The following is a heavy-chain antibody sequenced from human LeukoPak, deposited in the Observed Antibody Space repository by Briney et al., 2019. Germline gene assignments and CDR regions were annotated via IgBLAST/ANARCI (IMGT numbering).Heavy chain of an antibody. D-gene: IGHD2/OR15-2a*01. V-gene: IGHV3-74*01. CDR2: INSDGSST. CDR3: IRGNSFDY. CDR1: AFTFSSYW. Sequence: GGSLRLSCAASAFTFSSYWMHWVRQGPGKGLVWVSRINSDGSSTNYADSVKGRFTISRDNAKNTLYLQMNSLRAEDTAAYYCIRGNSFDYWGQGTLVTVSS. J-gene: IGHJ4*02.